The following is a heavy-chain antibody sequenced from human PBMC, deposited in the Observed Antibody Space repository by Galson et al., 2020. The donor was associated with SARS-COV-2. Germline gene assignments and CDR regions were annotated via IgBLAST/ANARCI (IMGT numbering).Heavy chain of an antibody. CDR1: GFAVSSNF. V-gene: IGHV3-53*01. Sequence: GESLKISCAASGFAVSSNFMSWVRQTPERGLEWVSIIYSGGDAYYADSVKGRFTISRDSSKHTLYLQMNSLRAEDSAVYFCARERMAGTGYNYFDYWGQGTLVTVSS. CDR3: ARERMAGTGYNYFDY. D-gene: IGHD6-19*01. CDR2: IYSGGDA. J-gene: IGHJ4*02.